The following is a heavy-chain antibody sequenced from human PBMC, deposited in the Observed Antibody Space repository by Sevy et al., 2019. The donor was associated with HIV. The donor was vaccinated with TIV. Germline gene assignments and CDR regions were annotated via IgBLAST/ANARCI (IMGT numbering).Heavy chain of an antibody. D-gene: IGHD3-3*01. J-gene: IGHJ3*02. Sequence: GGSLRLSCAASGLTVSDHYMDWVRQAPGKGLEWVGRTKNKANTYTTEYAASVKGRFTISSDDSWNSMYLQMNSLRAGDTAVYYCARDNNFWSGYYTGRGGAFDIWGQGTMVTVSS. CDR1: GLTVSDHY. CDR2: TKNKANTYTT. CDR3: ARDNNFWSGYYTGRGGAFDI. V-gene: IGHV3-72*01.